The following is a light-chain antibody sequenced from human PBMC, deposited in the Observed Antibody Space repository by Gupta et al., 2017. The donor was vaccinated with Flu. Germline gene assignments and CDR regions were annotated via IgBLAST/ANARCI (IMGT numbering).Light chain of an antibody. Sequence: IQMTQLPSSLSASVGDRVTITCRASQRINTYLNWYQQKPGKAPNLLISAASTLRSGVPSRFSGSGSGTDFTLTISGLQPEDFATYYCQQSYSPLPGTFGQGTKLEIK. V-gene: IGKV1-39*01. CDR1: QRINTY. CDR2: AAS. J-gene: IGKJ2*01. CDR3: QQSYSPLPGT.